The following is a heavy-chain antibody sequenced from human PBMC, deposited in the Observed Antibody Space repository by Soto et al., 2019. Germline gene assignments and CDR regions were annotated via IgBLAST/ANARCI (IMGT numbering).Heavy chain of an antibody. V-gene: IGHV3-48*01. CDR1: GFTFSSYS. J-gene: IGHJ4*02. Sequence: LRLSCAASGFTFSSYSMNWVRQAPGKGLEWISYISSSSSAIYYADTVRGRFTGSRDNAKNSLYLQMNSLRVEDTAVYYCVRQNWDSYFSYFDSWGQGTLVTVSS. D-gene: IGHD2-21*01. CDR2: ISSSSSAI. CDR3: VRQNWDSYFSYFDS.